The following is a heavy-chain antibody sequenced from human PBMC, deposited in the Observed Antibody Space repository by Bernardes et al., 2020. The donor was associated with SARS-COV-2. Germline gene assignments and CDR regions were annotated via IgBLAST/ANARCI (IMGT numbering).Heavy chain of an antibody. J-gene: IGHJ4*02. CDR2: INPNSGVT. CDR1: GYTFTGYY. Sequence: ASVKVSCKASGYTFTGYYMHWVRQAPGQGLEWMGWINPNSGVTNYAQQFQGRVTMTRDTSISTAYMELSRLKSDDTAVYYCAREASSSGNYFDYWDQGTLVTVSS. CDR3: AREASSSGNYFDY. D-gene: IGHD6-6*01. V-gene: IGHV1-2*02.